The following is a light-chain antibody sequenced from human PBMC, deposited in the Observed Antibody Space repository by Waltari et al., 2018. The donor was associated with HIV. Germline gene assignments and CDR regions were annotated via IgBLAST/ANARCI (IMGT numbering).Light chain of an antibody. CDR3: QEYHDSPPWT. CDR2: AAS. J-gene: IGKJ1*01. CDR1: QSVSSD. V-gene: IGKV3-15*01. Sequence: EIMMTQSPATLSVSPGEEATLSCRASQSVSSDLAWYQHKPGQAPRLVIYAASNRATGIPARFSGSGSGTEFTLTISSLQSEDFAVYYCQEYHDSPPWTFGQGTKVDIK.